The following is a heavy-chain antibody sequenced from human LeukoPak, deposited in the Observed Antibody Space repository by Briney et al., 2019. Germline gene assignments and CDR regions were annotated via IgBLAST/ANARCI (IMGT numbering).Heavy chain of an antibody. CDR2: IYYSGSA. D-gene: IGHD4-23*01. J-gene: IGHJ4*02. CDR1: GGSINSSDYY. CDR3: ATATVGWFC. Sequence: SETLSLTCTVSGGSINSSDYYWGWIRQPPGKELEWLGTIYYSGSAYYNPSLKSRVTISLDTSKNQFSLKLTSVTAADTAVYYCATATVGWFCWGQGTLVTVSS. V-gene: IGHV4-39*01.